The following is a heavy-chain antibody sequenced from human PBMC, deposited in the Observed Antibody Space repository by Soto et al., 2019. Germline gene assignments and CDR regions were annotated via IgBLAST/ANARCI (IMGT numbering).Heavy chain of an antibody. J-gene: IGHJ6*02. CDR3: AKDLAVAEVMGYYYGMDV. Sequence: QVQLVESGGGVVQPGRSLRLSCAASGFTFSSYGMHWVRQAPGKGLEWVAVISYDGSNKYYADSVKGRFTISRDNSKNTLYLQMNSLRAEDTAVYYCAKDLAVAEVMGYYYGMDVWGQGTTVTVSS. CDR2: ISYDGSNK. CDR1: GFTFSSYG. D-gene: IGHD6-19*01. V-gene: IGHV3-30*18.